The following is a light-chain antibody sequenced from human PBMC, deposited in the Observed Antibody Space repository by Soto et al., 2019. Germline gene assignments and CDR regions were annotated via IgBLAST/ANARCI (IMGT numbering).Light chain of an antibody. CDR2: RNN. CDR1: SSNIGSNY. J-gene: IGLJ1*01. V-gene: IGLV1-47*01. CDR3: AAWDDSLSGPRYV. Sequence: QSVLTQPPSASGTPGQRVTISCSGSSSNIGSNYVYWYQQLPGTAPKLLIYRNNQRPSGVPDRFSGSKSGTSASLAISGLRSEDEADYYCAAWDDSLSGPRYVFGTGPSSPS.